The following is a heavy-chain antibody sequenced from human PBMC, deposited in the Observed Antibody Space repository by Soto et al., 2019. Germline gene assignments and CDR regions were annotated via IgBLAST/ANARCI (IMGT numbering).Heavy chain of an antibody. Sequence: QVQLVQSGTEVKKPGASVKVSCKASGYNFSGYGISWVRQAPGQGLEWMGWISVYNRNSHSAQKLQGRLTMTTDTSASTAYMELRSLKSGDTAVDDCARDFGHWFAEFDAFPIWGQGTKVTVSS. CDR2: ISVYNRNS. J-gene: IGHJ3*02. D-gene: IGHD3-10*01. CDR1: GYNFSGYG. V-gene: IGHV1-18*01. CDR3: ARDFGHWFAEFDAFPI.